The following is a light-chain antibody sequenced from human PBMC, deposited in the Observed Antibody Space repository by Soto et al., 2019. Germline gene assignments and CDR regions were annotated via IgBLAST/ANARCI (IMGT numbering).Light chain of an antibody. CDR3: QQYNNWLQT. CDR1: QSISSY. V-gene: IGKV1-39*01. CDR2: AAS. Sequence: EIQMTQSRSSVSASVGPRVTITCXASQSISSYLNWYQQKPGKAPKLLIYAASSLQSGVPSRFSGSGSGTDFTLTISSVQSEDFAVYYCQQYNNWLQTFGQGTKVDIK. J-gene: IGKJ1*01.